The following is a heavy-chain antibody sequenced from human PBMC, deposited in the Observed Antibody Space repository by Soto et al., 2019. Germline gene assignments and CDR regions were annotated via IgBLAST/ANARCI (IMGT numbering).Heavy chain of an antibody. J-gene: IGHJ6*02. CDR3: ASPLQPTYYDFWSGHYSPPWDYYYGMDV. CDR1: GGTFSSYA. CDR2: IIPIFGTA. Sequence: SVKVSCKASGGTFSSYAISWVRQAPGQGLEWMGGIIPIFGTANYAQKFQGRVTITADESTSTAYMELSSLRPEDTAVYYCASPLQPTYYDFWSGHYSPPWDYYYGMDVWGQGTTVTVSS. V-gene: IGHV1-69*13. D-gene: IGHD3-3*01.